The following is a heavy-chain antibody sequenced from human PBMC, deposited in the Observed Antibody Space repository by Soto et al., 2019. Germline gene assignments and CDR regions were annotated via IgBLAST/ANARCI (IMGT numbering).Heavy chain of an antibody. V-gene: IGHV4-4*07. CDR2: IYASRNT. D-gene: IGHD6-13*01. J-gene: IGHJ4*02. CDR1: GDSISNSY. CDR3: AKESGSPAGTVEY. Sequence: SETLSLTCTVSGDSISNSYWSWIRQPAGKGLEWIGRIYASRNTNYNPSLKSRVTMSIDTSNNQISLSLSSVTAADTAMYYCAKESGSPAGTVEYWGPATLVTVSS.